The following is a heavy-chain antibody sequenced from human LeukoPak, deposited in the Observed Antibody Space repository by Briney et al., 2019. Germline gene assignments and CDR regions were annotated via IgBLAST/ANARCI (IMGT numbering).Heavy chain of an antibody. CDR3: ARGRGVLRFLEWLRGAYYFDY. CDR2: INHSGST. J-gene: IGHJ4*02. CDR1: GGSFSGYY. D-gene: IGHD3-3*01. V-gene: IGHV4-34*01. Sequence: SETLSLTCAVYGGSFSGYYWSWIRQPPGKGLEWIGEINHSGSTNYNPSLKSRVNISVDTSKNQFSLKLSSVTAADTAVYYCARGRGVLRFLEWLRGAYYFDYWGQGTLVTVSS.